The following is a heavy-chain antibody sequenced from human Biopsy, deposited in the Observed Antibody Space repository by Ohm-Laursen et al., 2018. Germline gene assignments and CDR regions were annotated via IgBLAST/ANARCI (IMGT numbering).Heavy chain of an antibody. Sequence: SLRLSCSAPGFTFDDYVMHWVRQAPGKGLEWVSGISWDSGGIGYADSVKGRFTISRDNVKNFLYLEMNNLRPEDTALYYCAKIHCSGGSCYPNAFDMWGHETRVTVS. J-gene: IGHJ3*02. CDR2: ISWDSGGI. CDR1: GFTFDDYV. D-gene: IGHD2-15*01. CDR3: AKIHCSGGSCYPNAFDM. V-gene: IGHV3-9*01.